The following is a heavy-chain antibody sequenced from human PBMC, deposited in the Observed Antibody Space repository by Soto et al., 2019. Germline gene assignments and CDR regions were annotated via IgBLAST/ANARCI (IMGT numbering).Heavy chain of an antibody. Sequence: PGGSLRLSRAASGFTFSSYAMHWVRQAPGKGLEWVAVISYDGSNKYYADSAKGRFTISRDNSKNTLYLQMNSLRAEDTAVYYCARAGDSSSSFLSYYYYGMDVWGQGTTVTV. D-gene: IGHD6-6*01. J-gene: IGHJ6*02. CDR3: ARAGDSSSSFLSYYYYGMDV. CDR1: GFTFSSYA. V-gene: IGHV3-30-3*01. CDR2: ISYDGSNK.